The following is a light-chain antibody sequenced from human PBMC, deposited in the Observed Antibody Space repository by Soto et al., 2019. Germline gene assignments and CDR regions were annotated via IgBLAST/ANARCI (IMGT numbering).Light chain of an antibody. Sequence: DIQMTQSPSSLSASVGDRVTITCRASQSISSYLNWYQQKPGKAPKLLIYAASSLQSGVPSRFSGGGSGTDFTLTISSLQPEDFATYYGPQSYSTPLTFGGGTKVEIK. CDR1: QSISSY. CDR3: PQSYSTPLT. J-gene: IGKJ4*01. CDR2: AAS. V-gene: IGKV1-39*01.